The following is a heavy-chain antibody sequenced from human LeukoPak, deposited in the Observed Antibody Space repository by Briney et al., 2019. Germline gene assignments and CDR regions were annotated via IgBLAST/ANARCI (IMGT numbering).Heavy chain of an antibody. D-gene: IGHD3-22*01. CDR1: GYTITDYY. V-gene: IGHV1-46*01. Sequence: ASVKVSCKASGYTITDYYIHWVRQAHGQGLEWMGIINPSGGSTSYAQKFQGRVTMTRDTSTSTVYMELSSLRSEDTAVYYCARALGVVVPMDVWGKGTTVTISS. CDR2: INPSGGST. CDR3: ARALGVVVPMDV. J-gene: IGHJ6*03.